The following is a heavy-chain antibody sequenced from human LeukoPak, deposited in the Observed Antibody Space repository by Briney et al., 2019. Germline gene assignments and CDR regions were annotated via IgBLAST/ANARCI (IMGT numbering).Heavy chain of an antibody. D-gene: IGHD6-13*01. CDR3: ARGVYIAAAQYAY. CDR1: GGSFSGYY. V-gene: IGHV4-34*01. CDR2: INHSGST. Sequence: PSETLSLTCAVYGGSFSGYYWSWIRQPPGKGLEWIGEINHSGSTNYNPSLKSRVTISVDTSKDQFSLKLSSVTAADTAVYYCARGVYIAAAQYAYWGQGTLVTVSS. J-gene: IGHJ4*02.